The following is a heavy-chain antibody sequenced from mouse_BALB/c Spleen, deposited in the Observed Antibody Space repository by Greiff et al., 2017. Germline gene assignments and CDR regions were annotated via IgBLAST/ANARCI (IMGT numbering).Heavy chain of an antibody. CDR2: IYPSDSYT. J-gene: IGHJ4*01. V-gene: IGHV1-69*02. CDR1: GYTFTSYW. CDR3: TRWAMDY. Sequence: VQLQQPGAELVRPGASVKLSCKASGYTFTSYWINWVKQRPGQGLEWIGNIYPSDSYTNYNQKFKDKATLTVDKSSSTAYMQLSSPTSEDSAVYYCTRWAMDYWGQGTSVTVSS.